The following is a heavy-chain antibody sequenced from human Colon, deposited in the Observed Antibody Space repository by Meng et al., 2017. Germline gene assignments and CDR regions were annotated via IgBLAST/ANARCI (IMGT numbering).Heavy chain of an antibody. CDR3: AKEGSVDYFDY. Sequence: GGSLRLSFAASGFTFSSYAMSWVRQAPGKGLEWVSAISGSGGSTYYADSVKGRFTISRDNSKNALYLQMNSLRAEDTAVYFCAKEGSVDYFDYWGQGTLVTVSS. CDR1: GFTFSSYA. D-gene: IGHD3-10*01. CDR2: ISGSGGST. J-gene: IGHJ4*02. V-gene: IGHV3-23*01.